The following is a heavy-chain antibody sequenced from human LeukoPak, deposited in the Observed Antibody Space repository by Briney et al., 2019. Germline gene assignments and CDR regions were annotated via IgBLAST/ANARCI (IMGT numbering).Heavy chain of an antibody. CDR3: AKDSRWFGELPAFFDY. D-gene: IGHD3-10*01. J-gene: IGHJ4*02. V-gene: IGHV3-23*01. Sequence: PRGSLRLSCAASGFTFSSYAMSWVRQAPGKGLEWVSAISGSGGSTYYADSVKGRFTISRDNSKNTLYLQMNSLRAEDTAVYYCAKDSRWFGELPAFFDYWGQGTLVTVSS. CDR2: ISGSGGST. CDR1: GFTFSSYA.